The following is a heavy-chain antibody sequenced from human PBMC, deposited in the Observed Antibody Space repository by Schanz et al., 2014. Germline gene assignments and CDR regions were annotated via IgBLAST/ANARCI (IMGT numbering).Heavy chain of an antibody. D-gene: IGHD6-25*01. Sequence: QVQLQESGPGLVKPSQTLSLTCTVSGGSIRSGTYYWSWIRQPAGKALEWVGRVFPNGITNYNPSLKSRVTISLDTPKNHFSLNRSSVTAADTAVYYCAREPLSGYNWFDPWGQGSLVTVSS. J-gene: IGHJ5*02. CDR3: AREPLSGYNWFDP. CDR1: GGSIRSGTYY. V-gene: IGHV4-61*02. CDR2: VFPNGIT.